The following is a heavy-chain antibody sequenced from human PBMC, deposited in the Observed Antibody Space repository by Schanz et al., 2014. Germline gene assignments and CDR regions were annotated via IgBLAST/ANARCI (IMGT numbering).Heavy chain of an antibody. D-gene: IGHD2-15*01. CDR3: AKARRKSNCSGGRCFHYSYYCMDV. CDR2: ISASGGST. Sequence: EGQLLESGGGLIQPGGSLRLSCAASGFTFSSYAMSWVRQAPGKGLEWVSTISASGGSTYYADSVKGRFTISRDNSRNILYLHINNLRAEDSAVYYCAKARRKSNCSGGRCFHYSYYCMDVWGQGTTVTVSS. V-gene: IGHV3-23*01. CDR1: GFTFSSYA. J-gene: IGHJ6*02.